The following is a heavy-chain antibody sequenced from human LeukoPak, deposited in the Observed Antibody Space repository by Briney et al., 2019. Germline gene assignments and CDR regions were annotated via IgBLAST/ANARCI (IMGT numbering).Heavy chain of an antibody. D-gene: IGHD5-18*01. CDR2: IIPIFGTA. Sequence: SVKVSCKASGGTFSSYAISWVRQAPGQGLEWMGGIIPIFGTANYAQKFQGRVTITADESTSTAYMELSSLRSEDTAVYYCASSVGAMVTYYYYGMDVWGQGTTLTVSS. V-gene: IGHV1-69*13. J-gene: IGHJ6*02. CDR3: ASSVGAMVTYYYYGMDV. CDR1: GGTFSSYA.